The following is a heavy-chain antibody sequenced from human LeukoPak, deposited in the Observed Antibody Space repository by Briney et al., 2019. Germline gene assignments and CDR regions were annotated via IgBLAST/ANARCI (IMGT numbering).Heavy chain of an antibody. CDR3: AKGPGGADY. J-gene: IGHJ4*02. D-gene: IGHD3-16*01. V-gene: IGHV3-23*01. Sequence: PGGSLRLPCAASGFTFSSYAMSWVRQAPGKGLEWVSAISGSGGSTYYADSVKGRFTTSRDNSKNTPYLQMNSLRAEDTAVYYCAKGPGGADYWGQGTLVTVSS. CDR1: GFTFSSYA. CDR2: ISGSGGST.